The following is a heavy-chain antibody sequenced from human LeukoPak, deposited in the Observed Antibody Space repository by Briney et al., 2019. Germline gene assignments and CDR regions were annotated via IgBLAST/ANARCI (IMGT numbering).Heavy chain of an antibody. V-gene: IGHV1-18*01. D-gene: IGHD4-17*01. J-gene: IGHJ4*02. CDR2: ISPYKGDR. CDR3: ATEGGWQPTDYGDNVY. Sequence: ASVKVSCKASGYTFTSYYIHWVRQAPGQGLEWMGWISPYKGDRNYAQSLQGRVTMTTDTSTSTAYMEVRSLRSDDTAVYYCATEGGWQPTDYGDNVYWGQGTLVTVSS. CDR1: GYTFTSYY.